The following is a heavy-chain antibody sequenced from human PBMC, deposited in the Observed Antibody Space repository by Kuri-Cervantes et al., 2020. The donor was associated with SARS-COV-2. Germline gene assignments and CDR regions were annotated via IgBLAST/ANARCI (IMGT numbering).Heavy chain of an antibody. CDR2: VYYTGSS. CDR3: ASEKLGAAFDN. J-gene: IGHJ4*03. Sequence: LSCTVSGGSITSGGYYWSWMRRHPGKGREWIGYVYYTGSSYYNPSLKSRVTISVDTSKNQFSLMLNSVTAADTAIYYFASEKLGAAFDNRGPGPLAPFP. CDR1: GGSITSGGYY. D-gene: IGHD7-27*01. V-gene: IGHV4-31*02.